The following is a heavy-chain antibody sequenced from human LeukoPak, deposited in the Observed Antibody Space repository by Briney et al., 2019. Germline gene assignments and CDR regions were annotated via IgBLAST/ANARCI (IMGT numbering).Heavy chain of an antibody. V-gene: IGHV1-8*01. J-gene: IGHJ4*02. CDR1: GHTFTSYD. Sequence: ASVKVSCKASGHTFTSYDINWVRQATGQGLEWMGWMNPNSGNTGYAQKFQGRVTMTRNTSISTAYMELSSLRSEDTAVYYCARGRGLMVYAMFDYWGQGTLVTVSS. CDR2: MNPNSGNT. CDR3: ARGRGLMVYAMFDY. D-gene: IGHD2-8*01.